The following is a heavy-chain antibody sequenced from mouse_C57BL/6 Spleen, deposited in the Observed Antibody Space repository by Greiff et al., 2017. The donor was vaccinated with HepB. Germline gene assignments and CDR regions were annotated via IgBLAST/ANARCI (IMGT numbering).Heavy chain of an antibody. J-gene: IGHJ1*03. Sequence: EVKLMESGGGLVQPGGSLSLSCAASGFTFTDYYMSWVRQPPGKALEWLGFIRNKANGYTTEYSASVKGRFTISRDNSQSILYLQMNALRAEDSATYYCASHGSGYFDVWGTGTTVTVSS. CDR2: IRNKANGYTT. CDR3: ASHGSGYFDV. V-gene: IGHV7-3*01. D-gene: IGHD1-1*01. CDR1: GFTFTDYY.